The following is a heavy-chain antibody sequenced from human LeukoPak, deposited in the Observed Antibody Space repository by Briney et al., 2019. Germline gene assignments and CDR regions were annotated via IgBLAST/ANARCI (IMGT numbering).Heavy chain of an antibody. CDR2: ISAYNGNT. V-gene: IGHV1-18*01. J-gene: IGHJ4*02. CDR3: ARVAAAGKRYNY. CDR1: GYTFTSYG. D-gene: IGHD6-13*01. Sequence: GASVKVSCKGSGYTFTSYGISGVRPAPGQGLAWMGWISAYNGNTNYAQKLQDRVTLTTDTSTSTAYMELRSLRSDDTAVYYCARVAAAGKRYNYWGQGTLVTVSS.